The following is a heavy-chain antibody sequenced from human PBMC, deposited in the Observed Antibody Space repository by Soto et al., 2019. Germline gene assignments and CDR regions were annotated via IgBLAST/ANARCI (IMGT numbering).Heavy chain of an antibody. D-gene: IGHD3-16*01. CDR1: GYTFTTYG. V-gene: IGHV1-18*01. Sequence: QVQLVQSGAEVRKPGASVKVSCKASGYTFTTYGISWVRQAPGQGLEWMGWISVYNGHTKYAQTFQGRVTMTTDTSTSTVYMDLRSLRSDDTAVYYCAREGEMPYYYYGLDVWGQGTTVTVSS. J-gene: IGHJ6*02. CDR3: AREGEMPYYYYGLDV. CDR2: ISVYNGHT.